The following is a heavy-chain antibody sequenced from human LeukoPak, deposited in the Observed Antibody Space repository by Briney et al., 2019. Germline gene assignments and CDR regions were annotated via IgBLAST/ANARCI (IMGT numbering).Heavy chain of an antibody. V-gene: IGHV4-59*01. D-gene: IGHD2-21*02. CDR2: VYDSGKT. CDR1: GASISSYY. J-gene: IGHJ4*02. Sequence: SETLSLTCAVSGASISSYYWSWIRQPPGKGLEWIGYVYDSGKTNYNPSLKSRVTISMDTSKNQFSLNLRSVTAADTAVYYSARARGDSHYFDSWGEGTLVTVSS. CDR3: ARARGDSHYFDS.